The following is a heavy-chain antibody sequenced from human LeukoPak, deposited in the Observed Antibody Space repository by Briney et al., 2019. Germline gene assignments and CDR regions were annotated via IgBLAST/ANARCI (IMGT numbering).Heavy chain of an antibody. V-gene: IGHV4-39*02. CDR1: GGSISSSNYY. Sequence: SETLSLTCTVSGGSISSSNYYWGWIRQPPGKGLEWNASIHYSGTTYYNPSLKSRVTISVDTSKNHFSLKLSSVTAADTAVYYCARGPTYQPIDYWGQGTLVTVSS. CDR3: ARGPTYQPIDY. J-gene: IGHJ4*02. D-gene: IGHD2-2*01. CDR2: IHYSGTT.